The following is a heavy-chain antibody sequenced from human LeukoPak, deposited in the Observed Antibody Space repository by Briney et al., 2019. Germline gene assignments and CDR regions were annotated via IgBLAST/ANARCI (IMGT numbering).Heavy chain of an antibody. CDR2: IYYSGST. J-gene: IGHJ4*02. D-gene: IGHD6-19*01. Sequence: SETLSLTCTVSGGSISSYYWSWNRQPPGKGLEWIGYIYYSGSTNYNPSLKSRVTISVDTSKNQFSLKLSSVTAADTAVYYCARGNFIAVAGYDYWGQGTLVTVSS. CDR1: GGSISSYY. CDR3: ARGNFIAVAGYDY. V-gene: IGHV4-59*01.